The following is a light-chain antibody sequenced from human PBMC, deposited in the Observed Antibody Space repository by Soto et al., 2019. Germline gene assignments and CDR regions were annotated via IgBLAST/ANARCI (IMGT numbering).Light chain of an antibody. V-gene: IGKV3-15*01. CDR2: GAS. Sequence: ELVMTQSPATLSVSPGERATLSCRASQSVSSNLAWYQQKPGQAPRLLIYGASTRATGIPARLSGSGSGTEFTITISSLQSEDGETYDCQEYNTYSRTFGQGTKVDI. CDR1: QSVSSN. CDR3: QEYNTYSRT. J-gene: IGKJ1*01.